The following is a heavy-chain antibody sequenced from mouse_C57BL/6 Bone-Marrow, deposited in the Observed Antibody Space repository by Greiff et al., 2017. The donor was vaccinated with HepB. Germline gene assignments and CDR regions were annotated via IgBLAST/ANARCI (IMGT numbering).Heavy chain of an antibody. CDR2: ILPSIGRT. V-gene: IGHV15-2*01. Sequence: QVQLQQSGSELRSPGSSVKLSCKDFDSEVFPIAYMSWVRQKPGHGFEWIGGILPSIGRTIYGEKFEDKATLDADTLSNTAYLELNSLTSEDSAIYYCARNYYGSRDAMDYWGQGTSVTVSS. J-gene: IGHJ4*01. CDR1: DSEVFPIAY. D-gene: IGHD1-1*01. CDR3: ARNYYGSRDAMDY.